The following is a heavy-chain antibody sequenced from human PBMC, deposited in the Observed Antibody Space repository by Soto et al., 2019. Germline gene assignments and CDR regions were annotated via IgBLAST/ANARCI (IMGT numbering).Heavy chain of an antibody. CDR2: FHHSGTT. CDR1: GYSISSGYK. D-gene: IGHD2-8*01. V-gene: IGHV4-38-2*01. CDR3: ARTIYCINGVCSPLYGMDV. J-gene: IGHJ6*02. Sequence: PSETLSLTCAVSGYSISSGYKWGWIRQPPGKGLEWIGSFHHSGTTHYNPSLKSRVTISVDMSKNQFFLKLTSVTAADTAVYYCARTIYCINGVCSPLYGMDVCGQGTTVTVSS.